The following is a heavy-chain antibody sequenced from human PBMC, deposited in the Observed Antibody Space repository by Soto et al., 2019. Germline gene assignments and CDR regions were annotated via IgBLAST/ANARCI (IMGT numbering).Heavy chain of an antibody. V-gene: IGHV4-31*03. D-gene: IGHD2-21*02. CDR3: AREPGGDSPYYYGMDV. J-gene: IGHJ6*02. Sequence: PSETLSLTCTVSGGSISSGGYYWSWIRQHPGKGLEWIGYIYYSGSTYYNPSLKSRVTISVDTSKNQFSLKLSSVTAADTAVYYCAREPGGDSPYYYGMDVWGQGTTVTV. CDR2: IYYSGST. CDR1: GGSISSGGYY.